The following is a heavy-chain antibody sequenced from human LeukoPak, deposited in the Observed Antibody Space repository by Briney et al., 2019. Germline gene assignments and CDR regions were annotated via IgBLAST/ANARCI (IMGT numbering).Heavy chain of an antibody. J-gene: IGHJ5*02. CDR1: GGYMSSYY. Sequence: SETLSLTCTVSGGYMSSYYWSWIRQPAGKGLEWIGRIYTSGSTNYNPSLKSRVTMSVDTSKNQFSLKLSSVTAADTAVYYCARARGGATMNWFDPWGQGTLVTVSS. CDR3: ARARGGATMNWFDP. D-gene: IGHD1-26*01. V-gene: IGHV4-4*07. CDR2: IYTSGST.